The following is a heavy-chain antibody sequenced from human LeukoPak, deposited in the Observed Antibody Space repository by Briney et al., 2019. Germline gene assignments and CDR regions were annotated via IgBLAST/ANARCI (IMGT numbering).Heavy chain of an antibody. CDR2: IYYSGST. V-gene: IGHV4-39*07. CDR3: ASCYYYYMDV. Sequence: SETLSLTCTVSGGSISSSSYYWGWIRHPPGKGLEWIGSIYYSGSTYYNPSLKTRVTISVDTSKIQFSLKLSSVTAADTAVYYCASCYYYYMDVWGKGTTVTVSS. CDR1: GGSISSSSYY. J-gene: IGHJ6*03.